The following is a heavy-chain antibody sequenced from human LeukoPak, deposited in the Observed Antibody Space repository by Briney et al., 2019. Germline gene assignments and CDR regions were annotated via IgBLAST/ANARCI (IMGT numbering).Heavy chain of an antibody. V-gene: IGHV1-69*13. J-gene: IGHJ4*02. CDR3: ARSPSLRYFDWLVDY. Sequence: ASVKVSCKASGGTFSSYAISWVRQAPGQGLEWMGGIIPIFGTANYAQTFQGRVTITADESTSTAYMELSSLRSEDTAVYYCARSPSLRYFDWLVDYWGQGTLVTVSS. CDR2: IIPIFGTA. CDR1: GGTFSSYA. D-gene: IGHD3-9*01.